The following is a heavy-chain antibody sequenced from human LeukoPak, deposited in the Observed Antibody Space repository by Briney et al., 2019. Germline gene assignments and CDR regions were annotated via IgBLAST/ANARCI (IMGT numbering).Heavy chain of an antibody. V-gene: IGHV1-46*01. CDR1: GYTFTGYY. J-gene: IGHJ6*02. D-gene: IGHD2-2*01. CDR3: ARRYCSSTSCYNYYYYGMDV. CDR2: INPSGGST. Sequence: ASVKVSCKASGYTFTGYYMHWVRQAPGQGLEWMGIINPSGGSTSYAQKFQGRVTMTRDTSTSTVYMELSSLRSEDTAVYYCARRYCSSTSCYNYYYYGMDVWGQGTTVTVSS.